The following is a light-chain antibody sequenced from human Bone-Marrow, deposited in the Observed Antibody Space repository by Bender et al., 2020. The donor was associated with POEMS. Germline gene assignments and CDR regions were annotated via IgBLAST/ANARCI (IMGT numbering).Light chain of an antibody. CDR1: SRDIGGNNF. CDR3: SSYSSSFIPVV. V-gene: IGLV2-14*03. Sequence: QSALTQPASVSGSPGQSITISCTGTSRDIGGNNFVSWYQQHPGKAPKLTIFDVTSRPAGVSDRFSGSKSGNTASLTISGLQADDEADYYCSSYSSSFIPVVFGGGTKLNVL. CDR2: DVT. J-gene: IGLJ2*01.